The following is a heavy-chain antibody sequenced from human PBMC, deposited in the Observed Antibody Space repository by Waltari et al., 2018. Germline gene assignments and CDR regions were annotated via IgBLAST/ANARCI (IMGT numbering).Heavy chain of an antibody. V-gene: IGHV4-38-2*01. CDR1: GYSISRGYY. Sequence: QVQLQESGPGLVKPSETLSLTCAVSGYSISRGYYWGWIRQPPGKGLEWIGSIYHSGSTYYNPSLKSRVTISVDTSKNQFSLKLSSVTAADTAVYYCARRGLMIVVGYAFDIWGQGTMVTVSS. J-gene: IGHJ3*02. CDR2: IYHSGST. D-gene: IGHD3-22*01. CDR3: ARRGLMIVVGYAFDI.